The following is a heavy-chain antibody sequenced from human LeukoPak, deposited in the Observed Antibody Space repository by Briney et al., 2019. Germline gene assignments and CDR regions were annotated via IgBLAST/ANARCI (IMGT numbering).Heavy chain of an antibody. D-gene: IGHD1-26*01. CDR3: ARFRMEGATTGPYNWFDP. CDR2: ISAYNGNT. CDR1: GYTFTSYG. J-gene: IGHJ5*02. Sequence: ASVKVSCKASGYTFTSYGISWVRQAPGQGLEWMGWISAYNGNTNYAQKLQGRVTKTTDTSISTAYMELSSLRSEDTAVYYCARFRMEGATTGPYNWFDPWGQGTLVTVSS. V-gene: IGHV1-18*04.